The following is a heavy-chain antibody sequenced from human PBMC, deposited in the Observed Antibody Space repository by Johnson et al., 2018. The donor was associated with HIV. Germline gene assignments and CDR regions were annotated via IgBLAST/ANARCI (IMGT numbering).Heavy chain of an antibody. V-gene: IGHV3-66*01. CDR3: ARDIRESFGSYDSSGSGLGAFDI. Sequence: MQLVESGGGLVQPGGSLRLSCAASGFTVSSNYMSWVRQAPGKGLEWVSVIYSGGSTYYADSVKGRFTISRANSKNTLYLQMNSLRAEDTAVYYCARDIRESFGSYDSSGSGLGAFDIWGQGTMVTVSS. CDR1: GFTVSSNY. J-gene: IGHJ3*02. CDR2: IYSGGST. D-gene: IGHD3-22*01.